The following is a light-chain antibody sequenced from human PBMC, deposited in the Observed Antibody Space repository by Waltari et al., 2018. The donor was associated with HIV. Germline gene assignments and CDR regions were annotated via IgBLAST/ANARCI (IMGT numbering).Light chain of an antibody. CDR1: QSTINF. CDR2: ASS. Sequence: DIQMTQSPSSLSASVGDRVTITCRGSQSTINFLNWYQQKPGKAPKLLISASSCLQSGVPSRFSGSGSGTDFSLTISSRQPEDFATYCCQQSYTTPRTFGQGTKVEIK. CDR3: QQSYTTPRT. V-gene: IGKV1-39*01. J-gene: IGKJ1*01.